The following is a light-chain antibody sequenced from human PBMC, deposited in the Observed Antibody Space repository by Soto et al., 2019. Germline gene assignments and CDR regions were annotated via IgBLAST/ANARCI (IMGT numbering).Light chain of an antibody. CDR3: SSYTTSNTRQIV. V-gene: IGLV2-14*01. Sequence: QSALTQPASVSGSPGQTVTISCTGTSSDIGGYNDVSWYQQHPGKAPKLMIYDVSNRPSGDSDRFSGSKSDNTASLTSSGLQAEDEDDYYCSSYTTSNTRQIVFGTGTKVTVL. CDR1: SSDIGGYND. J-gene: IGLJ1*01. CDR2: DVS.